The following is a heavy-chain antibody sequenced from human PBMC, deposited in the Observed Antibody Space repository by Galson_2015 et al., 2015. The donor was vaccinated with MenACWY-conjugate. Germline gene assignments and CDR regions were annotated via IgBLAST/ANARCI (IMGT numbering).Heavy chain of an antibody. D-gene: IGHD1-26*01. Sequence: SLRLSCAASGFIFSTYAMSWVRQAPGKGLEWVSGIGGSGGSTYYADSVKGRFTISRDNSKNTLYLQMNSLRAEDTAVYYCIRHGSREDSSAFDRDLYYGLDVWGPGTTVTVS. CDR1: GFIFSTYA. CDR2: IGGSGGST. V-gene: IGHV3-23*01. CDR3: IRHGSREDSSAFDRDLYYGLDV. J-gene: IGHJ6*01.